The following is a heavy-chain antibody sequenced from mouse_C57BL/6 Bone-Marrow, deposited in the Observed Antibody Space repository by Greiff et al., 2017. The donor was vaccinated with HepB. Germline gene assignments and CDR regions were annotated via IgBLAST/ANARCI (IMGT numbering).Heavy chain of an antibody. V-gene: IGHV1-81*01. Sequence: VQLQQSGAELARHGASVKLSCKASGYTFTSYGISWVKQRTGQGLEWIGEIYPRSGNTYYNEKFKGKATLTADKSSSTAYMEIRSLTSEDSAVYFCARWGAGAYWGQGTLVTVSA. CDR3: ARWGAGAY. CDR2: IYPRSGNT. CDR1: GYTFTSYG. J-gene: IGHJ3*01.